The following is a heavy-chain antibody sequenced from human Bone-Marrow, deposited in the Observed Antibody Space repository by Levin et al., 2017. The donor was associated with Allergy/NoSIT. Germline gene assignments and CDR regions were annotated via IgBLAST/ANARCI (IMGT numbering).Heavy chain of an antibody. Sequence: HPGGSLRLSCAASGFTFDDYAMHWVRQAPGKGLEWVSGISWNSGSIGYADSVKGRFTISRDNAKNSLYLQMNSLRAEDTALYYCAKDGTSTTDYSKGMDGWGQGTTVTVSS. J-gene: IGHJ6*02. D-gene: IGHD2-2*01. CDR1: GFTFDDYA. V-gene: IGHV3-9*01. CDR3: AKDGTSTTDYSKGMDG. CDR2: ISWNSGSI.